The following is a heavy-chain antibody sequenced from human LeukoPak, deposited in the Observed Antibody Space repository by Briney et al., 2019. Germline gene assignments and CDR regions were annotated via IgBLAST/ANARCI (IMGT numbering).Heavy chain of an antibody. V-gene: IGHV4-39*01. D-gene: IGHD1-1*01. CDR3: ARHVTSLANYYFDY. CDR2: IYYSGST. CDR1: GFTFSNFW. Sequence: ESLRLSCTASGFTFSNFWMGWIRQPPGKGLEWIGSIYYSGSTYYNPSLKSRVTISVDTSKNQFSLKLSCVTAADTAVYYCARHVTSLANYYFDYWGQGTLVTVSS. J-gene: IGHJ4*02.